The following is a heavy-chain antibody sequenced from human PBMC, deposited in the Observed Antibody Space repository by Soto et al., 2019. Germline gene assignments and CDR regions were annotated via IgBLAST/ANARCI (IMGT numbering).Heavy chain of an antibody. J-gene: IGHJ4*02. CDR2: IYYSGST. CDR1: GGSISSYY. CDR3: ARGEQWMDY. V-gene: IGHV4-59*01. Sequence: QVQLQESGPGLVKPSETLSLTCTVSGGSISSYYWSWIRQPPGKGLEWIGYIYYSGSTNYNPSLKSRVTISVDTSKNQFSLKLSSVTAADMAVYYCARGEQWMDYWGQGTLVTVSS. D-gene: IGHD6-19*01.